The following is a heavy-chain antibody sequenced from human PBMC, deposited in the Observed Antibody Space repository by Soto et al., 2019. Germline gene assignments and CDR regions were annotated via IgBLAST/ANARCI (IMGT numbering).Heavy chain of an antibody. D-gene: IGHD6-19*01. Sequence: PSETLSLTCAVYGGSLSGYYWSWIRQPPGKGLEWIGEINHSGSTNYNPSLKSRVTISVDTSKNPFSLKLSSVTAADTAVYYCARVPASATLGQRLLIWGQGTLVTVSS. CDR1: GGSLSGYY. CDR3: ARVPASATLGQRLLI. J-gene: IGHJ4*02. V-gene: IGHV4-34*01. CDR2: INHSGST.